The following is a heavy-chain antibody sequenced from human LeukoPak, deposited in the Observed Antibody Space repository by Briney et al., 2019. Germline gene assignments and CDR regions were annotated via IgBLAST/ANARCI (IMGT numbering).Heavy chain of an antibody. CDR3: ARSRGGIGFDY. Sequence: SETLSLTCTVSGASISSSYWSWIRQPPGRGLEWIGYIYYTGSSNYNPSLKSRVTISVDTSKNQFSLKLSSVTAADTAVYYCARSRGGIGFDYWGQGTLVTVSS. D-gene: IGHD1-26*01. V-gene: IGHV4-59*12. J-gene: IGHJ4*02. CDR2: IYYTGSS. CDR1: GASISSSY.